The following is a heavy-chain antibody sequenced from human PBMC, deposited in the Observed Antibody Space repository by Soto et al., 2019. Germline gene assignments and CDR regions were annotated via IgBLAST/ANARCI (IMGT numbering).Heavy chain of an antibody. J-gene: IGHJ4*02. CDR1: GGSISRSSYY. CDR3: ATLWFGEADY. CDR2: IYYSGST. Sequence: QLQLQESGPGLVKPSETLSLTCTVSGGSISRSSYYWGWIRQPPGKGLEWIGSIYYSGSTQYNPSLKSRVTLPVDTSKNQFSLKLSSVTAADTAVYYCATLWFGEADYWGQGTLVTVSS. V-gene: IGHV4-39*01. D-gene: IGHD3-10*01.